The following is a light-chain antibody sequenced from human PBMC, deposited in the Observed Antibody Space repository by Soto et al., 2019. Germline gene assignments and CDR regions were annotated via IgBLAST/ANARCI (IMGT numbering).Light chain of an antibody. CDR1: TSNIGSHS. J-gene: IGLJ1*01. CDR3: ATWDDTLKGV. CDR2: TNN. V-gene: IGLV1-44*01. Sequence: QSVLTQPPSASGTPGQRVTISCSGSTSNIGSHSVNWYQRLPGSAPKLLITTNNQRPSGVPDRFSGYKSDTSASLVISGLHSEDEADYYCATWDDTLKGVFGTGTKLTVL.